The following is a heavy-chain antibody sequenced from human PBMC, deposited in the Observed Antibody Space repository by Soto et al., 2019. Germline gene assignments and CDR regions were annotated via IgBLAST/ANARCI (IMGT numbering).Heavy chain of an antibody. CDR3: ARGIAVAGSILYYYYGMDV. V-gene: IGHV1-2*04. CDR1: GYTFTSYY. Sequence: ASVQVSCKASGYTFTSYYMHWVRQAPGQGLEWKGIINPNSGSTNYAQKFQGWVTMTRDTSISTAYMELSRLRSDDTAVYYCARGIAVAGSILYYYYGMDVWGQGTTVTVSS. CDR2: INPNSGST. D-gene: IGHD6-19*01. J-gene: IGHJ6*02.